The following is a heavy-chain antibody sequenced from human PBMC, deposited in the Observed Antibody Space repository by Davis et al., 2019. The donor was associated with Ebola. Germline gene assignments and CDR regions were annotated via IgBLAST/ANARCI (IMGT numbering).Heavy chain of an antibody. CDR2: TSAYNGNT. CDR1: GYTFTSYG. D-gene: IGHD3-10*02. CDR3: ARGLHVRGVIRLFDY. Sequence: ASVKVSCKASGYTFTSYGISWVRQAPGQGLEWMGWTSAYNGNTNYAQKLQGRVTMTTDTSTSTAYMELRSLRSDDTAVYYCARGLHVRGVIRLFDYWGQGTLVTVSS. J-gene: IGHJ4*02. V-gene: IGHV1-18*01.